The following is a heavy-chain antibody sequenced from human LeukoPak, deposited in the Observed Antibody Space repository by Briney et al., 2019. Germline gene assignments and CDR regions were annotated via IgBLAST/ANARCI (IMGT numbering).Heavy chain of an antibody. D-gene: IGHD1-20*01. V-gene: IGHV4-59*01. CDR2: VYYSGST. CDR1: GASISSYY. J-gene: IGHJ4*02. Sequence: SETLSLTCTVSGASISSYYWSWIRQPPGKGLEWIGYVYYSGSTNNNPSLKSRVTISVDTSKNQSSLKLNSVTAADTAVYYCARFALYDWNYRDYWGQGTLVTVSS. CDR3: ARFALYDWNYRDY.